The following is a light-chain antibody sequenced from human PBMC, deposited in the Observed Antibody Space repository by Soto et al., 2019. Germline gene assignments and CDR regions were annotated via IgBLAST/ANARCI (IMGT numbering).Light chain of an antibody. CDR2: LNYDGSH. V-gene: IGLV4-69*01. Sequence: QSVLTQSPSASASLGASVKLTCTLSSGHSTYPIAWHQQQPEKGPRFLMKLNYDGSHNKGDGIPDRFSGSSSGAERYLTISSLQSEDEADYYCQTWGTGVRVFGGGTKVTVL. CDR1: SGHSTYP. CDR3: QTWGTGVRV. J-gene: IGLJ3*02.